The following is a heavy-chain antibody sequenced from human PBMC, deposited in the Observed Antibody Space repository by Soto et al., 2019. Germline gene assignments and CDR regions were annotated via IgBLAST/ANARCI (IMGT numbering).Heavy chain of an antibody. CDR2: ISVSGGTT. D-gene: IGHD2-2*01. CDR1: GFTFSDYS. CDR3: AKARGRSIYDVFDI. V-gene: IGHV3-23*01. J-gene: IGHJ3*02. Sequence: EVPLLESGGGLVQPGGSLRLSCAASGFTFSDYSMSWVRQAPGKGLEWVSTISVSGGTTYYTDSVKGRFTISRDNSKNTLYLQVNSLRAEDTAVYYCAKARGRSIYDVFDIWGQGTMVTVSS.